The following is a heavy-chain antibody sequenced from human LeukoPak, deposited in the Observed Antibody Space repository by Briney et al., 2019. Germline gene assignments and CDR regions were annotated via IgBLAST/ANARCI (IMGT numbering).Heavy chain of an antibody. CDR1: GSAFSNLA. J-gene: IGHJ6*01. V-gene: IGHV3-23*01. Sequence: PGKSLRLSCVASGSAFSNLAMNWVRQATGKGLEWVSSISGPGVYTNYADSVKGRFTISRDNSENTVYLQMNALRAEDTAVYYCASGWGMVVGGQGTPVTVSS. CDR2: ISGPGVYT. CDR3: ASGWGMVV. D-gene: IGHD2-15*01.